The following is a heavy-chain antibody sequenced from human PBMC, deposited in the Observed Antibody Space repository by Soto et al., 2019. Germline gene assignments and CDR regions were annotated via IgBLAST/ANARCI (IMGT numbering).Heavy chain of an antibody. D-gene: IGHD3-22*01. Sequence: ASVKVSFKASGYTFTSYGISWVRQAPGQGLEWMGWISAYNGNTNYAQKLQGRVTMTTDTSTSTAYMELRSLRSDDTTVYYCARWKYYYDSSGSIILDYWGQGTLVTVSS. J-gene: IGHJ4*02. CDR2: ISAYNGNT. V-gene: IGHV1-18*01. CDR1: GYTFTSYG. CDR3: ARWKYYYDSSGSIILDY.